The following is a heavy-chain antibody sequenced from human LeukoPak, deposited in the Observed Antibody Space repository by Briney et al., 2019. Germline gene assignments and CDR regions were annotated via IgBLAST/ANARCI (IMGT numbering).Heavy chain of an antibody. CDR2: INPSGGST. V-gene: IGHV1-46*01. Sequence: ASVKVSCKASGYTFTSYYMHWVRQAPGQGLEWMGIINPSGGSTSYAQKFQGRVTMTRDTSTSTVYMELSSLRSEDTAVYYCASGNQSSKGYYYYYMDVWGKGTTVTISS. CDR3: ASGNQSSKGYYYYYMDV. D-gene: IGHD1-26*01. J-gene: IGHJ6*03. CDR1: GYTFTSYY.